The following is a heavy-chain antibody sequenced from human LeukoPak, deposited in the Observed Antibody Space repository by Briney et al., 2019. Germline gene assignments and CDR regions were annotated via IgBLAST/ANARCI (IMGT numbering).Heavy chain of an antibody. V-gene: IGHV1-24*01. Sequence: ASVKVSCKVSGYTLTELSMHWVRQAPGKGLEWMGGFDPEDGETIYAQKFQGRVTMTEDTSTDTAYMELSSLRSEDTAVYYCATDPWGVVVSTFDYWGQGTLVTVSS. CDR3: ATDPWGVVVSTFDY. CDR2: FDPEDGET. J-gene: IGHJ4*02. D-gene: IGHD3-22*01. CDR1: GYTLTELS.